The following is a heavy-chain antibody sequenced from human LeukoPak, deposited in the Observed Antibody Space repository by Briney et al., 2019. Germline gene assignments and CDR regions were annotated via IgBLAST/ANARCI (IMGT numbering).Heavy chain of an antibody. D-gene: IGHD5-24*01. CDR3: AKEGRSLQTY. CDR2: IKEDGTET. CDR1: GFMFSSNW. V-gene: IGHV3-7*03. Sequence: GGSLRLSCAASGFMFSSNWMSWVRLAPGKGLEWVANIKEDGTETYYVDSVKGRFTTSRDNAKNSLYLQMNSLRVEDTAVYYCAKEGRSLQTYWGQGTLVTVSS. J-gene: IGHJ4*02.